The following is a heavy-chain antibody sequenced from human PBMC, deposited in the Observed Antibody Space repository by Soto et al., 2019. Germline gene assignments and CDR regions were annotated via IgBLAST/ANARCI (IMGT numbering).Heavy chain of an antibody. V-gene: IGHV3-33*01. CDR1: GVTFSSYG. J-gene: IGHJ6*02. Sequence: QVQLVESGGGGVQPGRSLRLSCAASGVTFSSYGMHWVRQAPGKGLEWVAVIWYHGSNKYYADSVKGRFTISRDNSKNALYLQMNSLRAEDTAVYYCARADSLGSHYYYGMDVWGHGTTVTVSS. CDR3: ARADSLGSHYYYGMDV. D-gene: IGHD3-22*01. CDR2: IWYHGSNK.